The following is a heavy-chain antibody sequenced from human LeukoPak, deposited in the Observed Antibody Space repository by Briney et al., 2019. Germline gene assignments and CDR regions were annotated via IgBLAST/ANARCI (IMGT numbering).Heavy chain of an antibody. D-gene: IGHD5-24*01. V-gene: IGHV4-59*01. J-gene: IGHJ4*02. CDR3: ARLDGSNWDY. CDR2: IYYSGST. Sequence: SETLSLTCNVSGGSISSYYWSWIRQPPGKGLEWIGYIYYSGSTNYNPSLKSRVTISVDTSKNQFSLKLTSVTTADTAVYYCARLDGSNWDYWGQGTLVTVSS. CDR1: GGSISSYY.